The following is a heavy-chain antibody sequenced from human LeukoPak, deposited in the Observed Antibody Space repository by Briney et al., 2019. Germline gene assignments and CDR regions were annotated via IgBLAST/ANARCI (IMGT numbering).Heavy chain of an antibody. CDR3: ARDYGYSGYDLGY. Sequence: SETLSLTCTVSGGSVSSGSYYWSWIRQPPGKGLEWIGHIYYSGSTNYNPSLKSRVTISVDTSKNQFSLKLSSVTAADTAVYYCARDYGYSGYDLGYWGQGTLVTVSS. D-gene: IGHD5-12*01. J-gene: IGHJ4*02. CDR1: GGSVSSGSYY. V-gene: IGHV4-61*01. CDR2: IYYSGST.